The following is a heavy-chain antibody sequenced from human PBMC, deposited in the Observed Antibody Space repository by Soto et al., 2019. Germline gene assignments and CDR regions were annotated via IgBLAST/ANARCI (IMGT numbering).Heavy chain of an antibody. CDR3: ARAVLYSNPQAPPGLDP. Sequence: ASVKVSCKASGYTFTSYGISWVRQAPGQGLEWMGWISAYNGNTNYAQKLQGRVTMTTDTSTSTAYMELRSLRSDDTAVYYCARAVLYSNPQAPPGLDPWGQGTLVTVSS. CDR2: ISAYNGNT. V-gene: IGHV1-18*01. J-gene: IGHJ5*02. CDR1: GYTFTSYG. D-gene: IGHD6-13*01.